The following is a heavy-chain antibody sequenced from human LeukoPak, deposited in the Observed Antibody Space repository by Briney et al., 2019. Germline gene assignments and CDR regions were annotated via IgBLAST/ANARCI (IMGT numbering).Heavy chain of an antibody. CDR1: RFTFSSFA. CDR3: AKGLERESRLDS. D-gene: IGHD1-1*01. CDR2: ISNSGGST. J-gene: IGHJ4*02. Sequence: GRSLRLSCAASRFTFSSFAMHWVRQAPGKGLEWVSGISNSGGSTYYADSVKGRFTISRDNSKNTLYLQMNSLRAEDTALYYCAKGLERESRLDSWGQGTLVTVSS. V-gene: IGHV3-23*01.